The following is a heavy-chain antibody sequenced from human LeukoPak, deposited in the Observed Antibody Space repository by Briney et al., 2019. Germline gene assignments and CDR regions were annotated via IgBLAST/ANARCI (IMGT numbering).Heavy chain of an antibody. CDR1: GFTFSFNS. J-gene: IGHJ4*02. CDR3: ARDSNDFWSGYSASDY. D-gene: IGHD3-3*01. CDR2: ISGSSSTI. Sequence: HPGGSLRLSCAASGFTFSFNSMNWVRQAPGKGLEWVSYISGSSSTIYYADSVKGRFTISRDNAKNSLYLQMNSLRAEDTAVYYCARDSNDFWSGYSASDYWGQGTLVAVSS. V-gene: IGHV3-48*01.